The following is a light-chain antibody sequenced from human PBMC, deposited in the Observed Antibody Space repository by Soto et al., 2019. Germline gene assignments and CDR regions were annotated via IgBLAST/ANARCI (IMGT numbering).Light chain of an antibody. V-gene: IGKV1-5*03. CDR1: QSISSW. Sequence: DIQMTQSPSTLSASVGDRVTITCRASQSISSWLAWYQQKPGKAPKLLIYRASSLESGVPSRFSGSRSGTEFTLTINSLQPDDFATYYCQQYKTAGTFGQGTKVEIK. CDR3: QQYKTAGT. CDR2: RAS. J-gene: IGKJ1*01.